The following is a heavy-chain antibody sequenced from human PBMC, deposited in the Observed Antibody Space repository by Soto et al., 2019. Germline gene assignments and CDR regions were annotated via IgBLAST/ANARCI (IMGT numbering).Heavy chain of an antibody. Sequence: QVQLVESGGGVVQPGWSLRLSCATSGFIFSSYGMHWVRQGPGKGLEWVAVIWYDGTNKYYADSVNGRFTISRDDSKNTLYLQMNSLRAEDTAVYYCARGPMTTVTTWGDWYFDLWGRGTLVTVSS. V-gene: IGHV3-33*01. J-gene: IGHJ2*01. CDR2: IWYDGTNK. CDR1: GFIFSSYG. D-gene: IGHD4-17*01. CDR3: ARGPMTTVTTWGDWYFDL.